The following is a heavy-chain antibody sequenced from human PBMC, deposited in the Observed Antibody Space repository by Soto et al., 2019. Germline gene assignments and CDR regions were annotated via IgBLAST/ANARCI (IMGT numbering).Heavy chain of an antibody. D-gene: IGHD2-2*02. Sequence: WGSLRLSCASSVFTSWDYHMYWIRQAPGKGLEWVSYISRSGDTIYYTDSVKGRFTISRDNAKNSLYMQMNSLRAEDTAVYYCVREGRSSVSCNTGCAFDMWGQGTMVTVSS. CDR2: ISRSGDTI. V-gene: IGHV3-11*01. J-gene: IGHJ3*02. CDR3: VREGRSSVSCNTGCAFDM. CDR1: VFTSWDYH.